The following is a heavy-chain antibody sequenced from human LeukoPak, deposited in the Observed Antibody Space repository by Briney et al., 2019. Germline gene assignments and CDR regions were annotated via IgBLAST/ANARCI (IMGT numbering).Heavy chain of an antibody. J-gene: IGHJ5*02. Sequence: ASVKVSCKASGGTFSSYAISWVRQAPGQGLEWLGGIMPLFGTAGYAQKFQGRVTITKDESTRTVYLELTCLTSDDTAVYYCARDVHGDYGSGWFDPWGQGTLVSVSS. CDR2: IMPLFGTA. CDR3: ARDVHGDYGSGWFDP. V-gene: IGHV1-69*05. CDR1: GGTFSSYA. D-gene: IGHD4-17*01.